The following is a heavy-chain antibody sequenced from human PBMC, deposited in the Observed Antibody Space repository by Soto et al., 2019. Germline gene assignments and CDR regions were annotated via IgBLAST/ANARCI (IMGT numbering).Heavy chain of an antibody. V-gene: IGHV1-69*06. CDR1: ADTFGSYD. J-gene: IGHJ4*01. Sequence: SVKVSCKASADTFGSYDINWVRQAPGQGLEWMGGIMPFIDTAAYAQKFQGRVRITADKYTNTGYMELSSLRSEDTAVYCWARGGFSLSYYFAYWG. D-gene: IGHD5-18*01. CDR3: ARGGFSLSYYFAY. CDR2: IMPFIDTA.